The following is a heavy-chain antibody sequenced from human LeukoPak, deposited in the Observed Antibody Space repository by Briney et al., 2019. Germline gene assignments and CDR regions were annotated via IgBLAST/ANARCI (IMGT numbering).Heavy chain of an antibody. D-gene: IGHD3-16*02. V-gene: IGHV1-2*06. J-gene: IGHJ5*02. CDR2: INPNSGGT. CDR1: GYAFTGYY. Sequence: WASVKVSCKASGYAFTGYYMHWVRQAPGQGLEWMGRINPNSGGTNYAQKFQGRVTMTRDTSISTAYMELSRLRSDDTAVYYCARDHRLRLGELSLEYNWFDPWGQGTLVTVSS. CDR3: ARDHRLRLGELSLEYNWFDP.